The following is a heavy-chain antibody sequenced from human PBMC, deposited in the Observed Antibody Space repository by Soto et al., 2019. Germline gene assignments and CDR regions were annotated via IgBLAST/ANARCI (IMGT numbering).Heavy chain of an antibody. J-gene: IGHJ4*02. CDR2: ISYDGYNK. D-gene: IGHD4-17*01. V-gene: IGHV3-30*18. CDR3: AKDPTNVEIHGAFDY. CDR1: GFTFSNYG. Sequence: QVQLVESGGGVVQPGRSLRLSCAASGFTFSNYGMHWVRQAPGKGLEWVALISYDGYNKYYADSVKGRFTISRDSSKSTLYLQMDSLNAEYTAVYYCAKDPTNVEIHGAFDYWGQGTLVTVSS.